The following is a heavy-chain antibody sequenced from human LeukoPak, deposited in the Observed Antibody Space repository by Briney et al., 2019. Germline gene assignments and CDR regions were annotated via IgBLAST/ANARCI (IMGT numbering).Heavy chain of an antibody. CDR1: GITFSSYA. Sequence: GGSLRLSCADSGITFSSYAMSWVRQAPGKGLEWVSGISISGGSTFYADSVKGRFTISRDISKNTLYLQMNSLRAEDTAVYYCARGRPGYGSGSYYNGYYYYYMDVWGKGTTVTISS. CDR2: ISISGGST. V-gene: IGHV3-23*01. J-gene: IGHJ6*03. D-gene: IGHD3-10*01. CDR3: ARGRPGYGSGSYYNGYYYYYMDV.